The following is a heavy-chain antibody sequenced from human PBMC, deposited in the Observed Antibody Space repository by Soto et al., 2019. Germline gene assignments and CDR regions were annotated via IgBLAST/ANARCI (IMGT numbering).Heavy chain of an antibody. CDR1: GFTFSSYW. J-gene: IGHJ4*02. V-gene: IGHV3-74*01. CDR3: LRGNSGYGNFDY. Sequence: GGSLRLSCAASGFTFSSYWMHWVRQAPGKGLVWVSRIKGDGSETNYADSVKGRFTISRDNAKNTLYLQLNSLRAEDTAVYYCLRGNSGYGNFDYWGQGTRVTVSS. CDR2: IKGDGSET. D-gene: IGHD5-12*01.